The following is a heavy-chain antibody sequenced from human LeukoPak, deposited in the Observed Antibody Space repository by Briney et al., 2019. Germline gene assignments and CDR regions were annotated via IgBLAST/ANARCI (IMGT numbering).Heavy chain of an antibody. Sequence: HPGGSLRLSCAASGFTFSSYSMNWVRQAPGKGLEWVSYISSSSSTIYYADSVKGRFTISRDNANNSLYLQMNSLRAEDTAVYYCARDLRHYCSGGNCYSDYWGQGTLVTVSS. J-gene: IGHJ4*02. D-gene: IGHD2-15*01. V-gene: IGHV3-48*04. CDR3: ARDLRHYCSGGNCYSDY. CDR2: ISSSSSTI. CDR1: GFTFSSYS.